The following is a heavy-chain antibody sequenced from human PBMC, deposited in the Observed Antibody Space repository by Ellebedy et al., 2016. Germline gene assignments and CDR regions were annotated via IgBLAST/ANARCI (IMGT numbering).Heavy chain of an antibody. CDR3: ARDPSGTTYGMDV. CDR2: IYSGGST. D-gene: IGHD3-10*01. V-gene: IGHV3-66*01. CDR1: GFTFSSYA. J-gene: IGHJ6*02. Sequence: GESLKISXAASGFTFSSYAMSWVRQAPGKGLEWVSVIYSGGSTYYADSVKGRFTISRDNSKNTLYLQMNSLRAEDTAVYYCARDPSGTTYGMDVWGQGTTVTVSS.